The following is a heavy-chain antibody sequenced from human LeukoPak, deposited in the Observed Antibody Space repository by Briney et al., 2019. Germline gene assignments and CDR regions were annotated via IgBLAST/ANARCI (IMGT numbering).Heavy chain of an antibody. J-gene: IGHJ5*02. D-gene: IGHD2-2*01. CDR1: GFTFSSYA. V-gene: IGHV3-9*01. Sequence: GGSLRLSCAASGFTFSSYAMSWVRQAPGKGLEWVSGISWNSGSMGYADSVKGRFTISRDNAKNSLYPQMNSLRAEDTALYYCARDWESIVVVPAVPTNWFDPWGQGTLVTVSS. CDR3: ARDWESIVVVPAVPTNWFDP. CDR2: ISWNSGSM.